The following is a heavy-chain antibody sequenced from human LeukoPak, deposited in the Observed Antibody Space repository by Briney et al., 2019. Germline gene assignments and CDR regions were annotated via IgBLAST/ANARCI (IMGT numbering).Heavy chain of an antibody. J-gene: IGHJ4*02. CDR2: IRYDGSNK. CDR3: AKEIGAARPRYYFDY. V-gene: IGHV3-30*02. Sequence: PGGSLRLSCAASGFSFSSYGMHWVRQAPGKGLEWVTFIRYDGSNKYYADSVRGRFTISRDNSKNTLYLQMNSLRAEDTAVYYCAKEIGAARPRYYFDYWGQGTLVTVSS. D-gene: IGHD6-6*01. CDR1: GFSFSSYG.